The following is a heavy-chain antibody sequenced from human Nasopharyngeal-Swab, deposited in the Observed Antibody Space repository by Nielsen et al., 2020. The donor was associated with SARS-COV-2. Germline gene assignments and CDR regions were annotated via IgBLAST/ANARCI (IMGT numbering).Heavy chain of an antibody. J-gene: IGHJ6*02. CDR3: AGNMVLDV. CDR1: GFTFDDYA. D-gene: IGHD2-8*01. V-gene: IGHV3-9*01. CDR2: ISWNSCSI. Sequence: SLKISCAASGFTFDDYAMHWVRQAPGKGLEWVSGISWNSCSIGYADSVKGRFTISRDNAKNSMYLQMNSLRAEDTALYYCAGNMVLDVWGQGTTVTVSS.